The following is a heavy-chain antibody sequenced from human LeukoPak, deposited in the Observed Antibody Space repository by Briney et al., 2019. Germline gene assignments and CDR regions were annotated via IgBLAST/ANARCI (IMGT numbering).Heavy chain of an antibody. V-gene: IGHV1-2*04. Sequence: ASVKVSCKASGYTFTGYYMHWVRQAPGQGLEWMGWINPNSGGTNYAQKFQGWVTMTRDTSISTAYMELSRLRSDDTAVYYCARGAVGYSSSWPFGYWGQGTLVTVSS. CDR1: GYTFTGYY. J-gene: IGHJ4*02. CDR3: ARGAVGYSSSWPFGY. D-gene: IGHD6-13*01. CDR2: INPNSGGT.